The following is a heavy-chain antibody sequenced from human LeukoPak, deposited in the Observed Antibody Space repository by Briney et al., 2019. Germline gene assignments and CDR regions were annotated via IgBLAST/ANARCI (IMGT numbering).Heavy chain of an antibody. CDR2: IIPILGIA. Sequence: ASVKVSCKASGGTFSSYAISWVRQAPGQGLEWMGRIIPILGIANYAQKFQGRVTITADKSTSTAYMELSSLRVEDTAWYYCAKDEKNSRYTWGQGTLVTVSS. V-gene: IGHV1-69*04. D-gene: IGHD4-11*01. CDR3: AKDEKNSRYT. J-gene: IGHJ5*02. CDR1: GGTFSSYA.